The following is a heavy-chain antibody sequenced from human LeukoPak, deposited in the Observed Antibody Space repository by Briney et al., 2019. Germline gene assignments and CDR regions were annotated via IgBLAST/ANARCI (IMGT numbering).Heavy chain of an antibody. J-gene: IGHJ4*02. V-gene: IGHV4-4*07. Sequence: SDTLSLTCTVSGGSLSGYFWDWIRQPAGKGVEGIGRVYIIESTTYNSSLNSRVTMSVYTSNNHFSLNLSSVTVAATAASFCESGYRISEIRFFEWLLDYWGQGSLVTVSS. CDR3: ESGYRISEIRFFEWLLDY. D-gene: IGHD3-3*01. CDR1: GGSLSGYF. CDR2: VYIIEST.